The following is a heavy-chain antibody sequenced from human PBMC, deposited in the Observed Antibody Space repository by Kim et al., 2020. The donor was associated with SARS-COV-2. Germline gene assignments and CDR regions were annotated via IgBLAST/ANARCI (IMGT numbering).Heavy chain of an antibody. J-gene: IGHJ5*02. CDR2: IKSDGSDP. Sequence: GGSLRLSCEASGFTFSSYWMNWVRQGPGKGLVWVSRIKSDGSDPHYADSVKGRFTISRDNAKNTLHLQLNSLGVEHTAIYYCARGSFQQGFDPWGQGTLVTVSS. V-gene: IGHV3-74*01. CDR1: GFTFSSYW. CDR3: ARGSFQQGFDP. D-gene: IGHD6-13*01.